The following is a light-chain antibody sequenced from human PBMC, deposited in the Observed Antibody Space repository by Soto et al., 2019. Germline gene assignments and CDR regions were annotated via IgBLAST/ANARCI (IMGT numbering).Light chain of an antibody. CDR3: CSYARSSTYV. J-gene: IGLJ1*01. V-gene: IGLV2-23*01. Sequence: SVLTQPASVSGSPGQSITISCTGTSSDVGNYNLVSWYQQHPGKAPKLMIYEGSKRPSGVSNRFSGSKSGNTASLTISGLQAEDEAHYYCCSYARSSTYVFGTGTKVTVL. CDR2: EGS. CDR1: SSDVGNYNL.